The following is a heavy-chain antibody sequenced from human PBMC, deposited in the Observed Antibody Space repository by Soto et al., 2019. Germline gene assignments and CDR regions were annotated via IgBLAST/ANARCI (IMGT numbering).Heavy chain of an antibody. CDR1: GRTISSYY. CDR2: IYYSGSA. D-gene: IGHD6-13*01. V-gene: IGHV4-59*01. J-gene: IGHJ5*02. CDR3: ARIGGIAGAPSRLFDP. Sequence: SETLSLTCTLSGRTISSYYWSWIRQPPGKGLEWIGYIYYSGSANYNPSLKSRVTISVDTSKNQFSLKLSSVTAADTAVYYRARIGGIAGAPSRLFDPWGQGSLVTVSS.